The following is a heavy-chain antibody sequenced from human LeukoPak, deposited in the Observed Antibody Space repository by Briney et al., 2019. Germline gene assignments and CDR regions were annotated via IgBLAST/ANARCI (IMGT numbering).Heavy chain of an antibody. V-gene: IGHV1-18*01. Sequence: GASVKVSCKASGYTFTSYGISWVRQAPGQGLEWMGWISAYNGNTNYAQKLQGRVTMTTDTSTSTAYMELRSLRSDDTAVYYCARALMYSSSYRYYYYGMDVWGQGTTVTVSS. D-gene: IGHD6-13*01. CDR1: GYTFTSYG. CDR2: ISAYNGNT. J-gene: IGHJ6*02. CDR3: ARALMYSSSYRYYYYGMDV.